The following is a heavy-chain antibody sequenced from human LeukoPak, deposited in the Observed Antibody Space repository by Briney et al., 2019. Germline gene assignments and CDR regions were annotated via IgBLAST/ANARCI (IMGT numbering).Heavy chain of an antibody. V-gene: IGHV3-11*06. J-gene: IGHJ4*02. CDR1: GFTFSDYY. Sequence: PGGSLRLSCAASGFTFSDYYMSWIRQAPGKGLEWVSYISSSSSYTNYADSVKGRFTISRDNSKNTLYLQMNSLRAEDTAVYYCAREFLHCSGGSCYPIIDYWGQGTLVTVSS. CDR3: AREFLHCSGGSCYPIIDY. D-gene: IGHD2-15*01. CDR2: ISSSSSYT.